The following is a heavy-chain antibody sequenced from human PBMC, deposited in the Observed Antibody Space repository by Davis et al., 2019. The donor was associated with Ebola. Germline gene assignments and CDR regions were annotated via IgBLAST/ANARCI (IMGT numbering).Heavy chain of an antibody. J-gene: IGHJ4*02. CDR1: GFTFSSYS. D-gene: IGHD3-22*01. CDR3: ARGRRYDSNTWFPGVSCFDY. V-gene: IGHV3-21*01. Sequence: PGGSLRLSCAASGFTFSSYSMNWVRQAPGKGLEWVSSISSSSSYIYYADSVKGRFTISRDNAKNSLYLQMNSLRAEDTAVYYCARGRRYDSNTWFPGVSCFDYWGQGTLVTVSS. CDR2: ISSSSSYI.